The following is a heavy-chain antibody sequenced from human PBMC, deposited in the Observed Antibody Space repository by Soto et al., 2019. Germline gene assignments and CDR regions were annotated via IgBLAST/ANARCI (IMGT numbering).Heavy chain of an antibody. D-gene: IGHD6-19*01. CDR2: INHSGST. CDR1: GGSFSGYY. J-gene: IGHJ4*02. CDR3: ARNKQWLPDY. V-gene: IGHV4-34*01. Sequence: PSETLSLTCAVSGGSFSGYYWSWMRQPPGKGLEWIGEINHSGSTNYNPSLKSRVTISVDTSKNQFSLKLSSVTAADTAVYYCARNKQWLPDYWGQGTLVTVSS.